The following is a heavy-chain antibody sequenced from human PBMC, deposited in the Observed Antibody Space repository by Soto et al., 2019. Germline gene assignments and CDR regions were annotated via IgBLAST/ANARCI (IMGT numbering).Heavy chain of an antibody. J-gene: IGHJ4*02. CDR3: AREGYCSSTSCYIDKY. CDR2: INPNSGGT. CDR1: GYTFTGDY. Sequence: ASVKVSCKDSGYTFTGDYMHWVRPAPGQGLEWMGWINPNSGGTNYAQKFQGWVTMTRDTSISTAYMELSRLRSDDTAVYYCAREGYCSSTSCYIDKYWGQGTLVPVSS. V-gene: IGHV1-2*04. D-gene: IGHD2-2*02.